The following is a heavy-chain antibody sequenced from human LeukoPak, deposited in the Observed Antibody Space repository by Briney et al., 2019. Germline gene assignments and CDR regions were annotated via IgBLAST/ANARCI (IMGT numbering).Heavy chain of an antibody. V-gene: IGHV1-24*01. CDR1: GYTFTDYY. Sequence: ASVKVSCKASGYTFTDYYIHWVRQAPGKGLEWMGGFDPEDGETIYAQKFQGRVTMTEDTSTDTAYMELSSLRSEDTAVYYCATDPFRDIVNYWGQGTLVTVSS. D-gene: IGHD3-16*02. CDR2: FDPEDGET. J-gene: IGHJ4*02. CDR3: ATDPFRDIVNY.